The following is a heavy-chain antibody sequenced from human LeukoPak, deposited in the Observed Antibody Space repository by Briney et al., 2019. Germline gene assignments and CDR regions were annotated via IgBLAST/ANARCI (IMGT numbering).Heavy chain of an antibody. CDR2: IYYSGST. Sequence: PSETLSLTCTVSGGSISSYYWSWIRQPPGKGLEWIGYIYYSGSTNYNPSLKSRVTISVGTSKNQFSLKLSSVTAADTAVYYCARGIVVVPAAGAWFDPWGQGTLVTVSS. V-gene: IGHV4-59*01. CDR3: ARGIVVVPAAGAWFDP. J-gene: IGHJ5*02. D-gene: IGHD2-2*01. CDR1: GGSISSYY.